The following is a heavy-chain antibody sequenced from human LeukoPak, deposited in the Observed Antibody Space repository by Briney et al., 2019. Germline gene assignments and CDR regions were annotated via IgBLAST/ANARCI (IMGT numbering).Heavy chain of an antibody. Sequence: GGSLRLSCAASGFTFSSYSMNWVRQAPGKGLEWVSSISSSSSYIYCADSVKGRFTISRDNAKNSLYLQMNSLRAEDTPVYYCARNIVVVPAAPGIDYWGQGTLVTVSS. D-gene: IGHD2-2*01. CDR2: ISSSSSYI. CDR1: GFTFSSYS. V-gene: IGHV3-21*01. CDR3: ARNIVVVPAAPGIDY. J-gene: IGHJ4*02.